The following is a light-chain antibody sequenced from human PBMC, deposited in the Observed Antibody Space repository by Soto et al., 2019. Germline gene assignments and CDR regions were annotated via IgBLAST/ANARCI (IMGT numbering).Light chain of an antibody. J-gene: IGLJ2*01. CDR2: SNN. CDR1: SFNIGSNS. Sequence: QSVLTQPPSASGTPGQRVTISCSGSSFNIGSNSVNWYQQLPGAAPKLLIYSNNQRPSGVPDRFSGSKSGTSASLAISGLQSEDEDDYYCAAWDDRLTGHVVFGGGTKLTVL. V-gene: IGLV1-44*01. CDR3: AAWDDRLTGHVV.